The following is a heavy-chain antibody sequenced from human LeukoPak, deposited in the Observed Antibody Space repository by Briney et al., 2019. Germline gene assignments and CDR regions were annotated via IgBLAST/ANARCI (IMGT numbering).Heavy chain of an antibody. CDR1: GFTYSSYA. V-gene: IGHV3-23*01. D-gene: IGHD2-15*01. CDR3: ARRGVAATNAFDI. J-gene: IGHJ3*02. Sequence: GGSLSLSCAASGFTYSSYAMSWVRQAPGKGLEWVSAISSSGGSTYYADSVKGRFSISRDNSKNTLYVQMNSLRAEDTAVYYCARRGVAATNAFDIWGQGTMVTVSS. CDR2: ISSSGGST.